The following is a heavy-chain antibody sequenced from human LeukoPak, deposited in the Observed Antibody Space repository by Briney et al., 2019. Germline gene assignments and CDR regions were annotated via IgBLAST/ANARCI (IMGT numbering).Heavy chain of an antibody. CDR1: GFTFSSYA. Sequence: GGSLRLSCAASGFTFSSYAMHWVRQAPGKGLEWVAVISYDGSNKYYADSVKGRFTISRDNSKNTLYLQMNSLRAEDTAVYYCATPYTSGWSLYFDNWGQGTLVTVSS. D-gene: IGHD6-19*01. CDR2: ISYDGSNK. CDR3: ATPYTSGWSLYFDN. J-gene: IGHJ4*02. V-gene: IGHV3-30*01.